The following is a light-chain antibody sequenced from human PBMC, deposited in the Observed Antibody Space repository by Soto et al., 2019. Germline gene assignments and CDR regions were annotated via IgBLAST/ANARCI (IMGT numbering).Light chain of an antibody. V-gene: IGKV3-20*01. CDR1: QSVSNNY. Sequence: IVLTQSPGTLSLSPGERATLSCRASQSVSNNYLAWYQQKPGQAPRLLIYGASNRATGIPDRFSGSGSGTDFTLTISRLEPEDFAVYYCQQYGTSPPTFGQGTRLEIK. CDR2: GAS. J-gene: IGKJ5*01. CDR3: QQYGTSPPT.